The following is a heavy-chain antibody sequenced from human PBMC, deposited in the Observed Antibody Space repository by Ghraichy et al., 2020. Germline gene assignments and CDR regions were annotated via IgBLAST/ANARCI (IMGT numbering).Heavy chain of an antibody. CDR2: IYRDGST. CDR1: GFTVSSDY. Sequence: GSLRLSCAASGFTVSSDYMSWVRQAPGKGLDWVSVIYRDGSTQYADSVKGRFTISRDDSKNTLYLQMNSLRAEDTAVYYCARAGGDYFDYWGQGTLVTVSS. CDR3: ARAGGDYFDY. J-gene: IGHJ4*02. V-gene: IGHV3-53*01. D-gene: IGHD4-17*01.